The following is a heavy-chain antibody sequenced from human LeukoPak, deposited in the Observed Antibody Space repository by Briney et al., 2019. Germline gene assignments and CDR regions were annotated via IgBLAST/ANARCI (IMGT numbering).Heavy chain of an antibody. V-gene: IGHV4-39*01. D-gene: IGHD1-1*01. Sequence: SETLSLTCTVSGGSISSSSYYWGWIRQPPGKGLEWIGSIYYSGSTYYNPSLKSRVTISVDTSKNQFSLKLSSVTAADTAMYYCATLDRTTDAFDIWGQGTMVTVSS. CDR2: IYYSGST. CDR1: GGSISSSSYY. CDR3: ATLDRTTDAFDI. J-gene: IGHJ3*02.